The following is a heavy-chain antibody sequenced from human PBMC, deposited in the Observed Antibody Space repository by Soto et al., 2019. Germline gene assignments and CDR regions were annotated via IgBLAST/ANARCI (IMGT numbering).Heavy chain of an antibody. CDR2: IKQDGSEK. J-gene: IGHJ6*02. Sequence: GGSLRLSCAASGFTFSSYWMSWVRQAPGKGLEWVANIKQDGSEKYYVDSVKGRFTISRDNAKNSLYLQMNSLRAEDTAVYYCARDYSSSWWGYYYGMDVWGQGTTVTVSS. D-gene: IGHD6-13*01. CDR3: ARDYSSSWWGYYYGMDV. CDR1: GFTFSSYW. V-gene: IGHV3-7*01.